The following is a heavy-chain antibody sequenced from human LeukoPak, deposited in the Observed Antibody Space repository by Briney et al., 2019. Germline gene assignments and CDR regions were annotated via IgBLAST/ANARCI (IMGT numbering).Heavy chain of an antibody. J-gene: IGHJ5*02. CDR3: ASQVGSSSWYGRLGFDP. Sequence: ASVKVSCKASGYTFTSYYMHWVRQAPGQGLEWMGIINPSGGSTSYAQKFQGRVTMTRDMSTSTVYMELSSLRSEDTAVYYCASQVGSSSWYGRLGFDPWGQGTLVTVSS. D-gene: IGHD6-13*01. CDR2: INPSGGST. CDR1: GYTFTSYY. V-gene: IGHV1-46*01.